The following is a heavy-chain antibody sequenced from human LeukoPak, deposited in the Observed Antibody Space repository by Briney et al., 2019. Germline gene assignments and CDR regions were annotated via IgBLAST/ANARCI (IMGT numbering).Heavy chain of an antibody. CDR3: ARDREKNFDY. Sequence: SETLSLTCTVSGGSISSGGYYWSWIRQPPGKGLEWIGYIYHSGSTYYNPSLKSRVTISVDRSKNQFSLKLSSVTAADTAVYYCARDREKNFDYWGQGTLVTVSS. V-gene: IGHV4-30-2*01. CDR2: IYHSGST. J-gene: IGHJ4*02. D-gene: IGHD1-26*01. CDR1: GGSISSGGYY.